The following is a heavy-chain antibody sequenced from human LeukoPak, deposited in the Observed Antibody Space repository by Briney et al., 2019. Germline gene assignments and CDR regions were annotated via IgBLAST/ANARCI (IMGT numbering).Heavy chain of an antibody. CDR1: GFTVSSNY. V-gene: IGHV3-53*01. D-gene: IGHD6-13*01. CDR3: ASQYSSSWSFDY. CDR2: IHSGGST. J-gene: IGHJ4*02. Sequence: GGSLRLSCAASGFTVSSNYMNWVRQAPGKGLEWVSVIHSGGSTYYADSVKGRFIISRDNSKNTLFLQMNSLRAEDTAVYYCASQYSSSWSFDYWGQGTLVTVSS.